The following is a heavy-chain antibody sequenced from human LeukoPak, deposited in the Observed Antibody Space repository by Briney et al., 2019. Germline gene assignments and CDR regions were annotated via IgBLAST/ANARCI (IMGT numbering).Heavy chain of an antibody. Sequence: GRSLRLSCAASGFTISSHWMTWVRQASGKGLEWVANINQDGSERYYVDSVKGRFTISRDNAKNSLSLQMNSLRDEDTAVYYCARSNAMGVWGQGATVTVSS. J-gene: IGHJ6*02. CDR3: ARSNAMGV. CDR1: GFTISSHW. V-gene: IGHV3-7*01. CDR2: INQDGSER.